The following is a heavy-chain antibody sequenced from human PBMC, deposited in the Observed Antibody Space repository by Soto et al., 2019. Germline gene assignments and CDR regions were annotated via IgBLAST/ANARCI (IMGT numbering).Heavy chain of an antibody. CDR2: ISYDGSNK. V-gene: IGHV3-30-3*01. D-gene: IGHD5-18*01. J-gene: IGHJ4*02. CDR1: GFTFSSYA. Sequence: QVQLVESGGGVVQPGRSLRLSCAASGFTFSSYAMHWVRQAPGKGLEWVAVISYDGSNKYYADSVKGRFTISRDNSKNTLYLQMNSLRAEDTALYYCARDGYSYGQYYFDYWGQGSLVTASS. CDR3: ARDGYSYGQYYFDY.